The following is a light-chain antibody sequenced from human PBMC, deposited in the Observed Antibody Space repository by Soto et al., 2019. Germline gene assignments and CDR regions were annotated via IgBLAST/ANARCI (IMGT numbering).Light chain of an antibody. V-gene: IGKV3-15*01. Sequence: EIVMTQSPATLSVSPGERATLSCRASQNIRSNLAWYQQRPGQAPRLLIHGASTRATGIPARFSGSGSGADFNLTFSSLQSEDFAVYSCQQYHSWPYTFGQGTKVEIK. J-gene: IGKJ2*01. CDR2: GAS. CDR1: QNIRSN. CDR3: QQYHSWPYT.